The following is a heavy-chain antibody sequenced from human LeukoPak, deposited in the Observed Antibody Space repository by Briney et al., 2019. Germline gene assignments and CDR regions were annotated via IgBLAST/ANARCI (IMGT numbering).Heavy chain of an antibody. V-gene: IGHV3-33*01. CDR1: GFTFSSYG. CDR3: ARDRHGGAYYYYYMDV. Sequence: GGSLRLSCAASGFTFSSYGMHWVRQAPGKGLEWVAVIWYDGSNKYYADSVKGRFTISRDNSKNTLYLQMNSLRAEDTAVYYCARDRHGGAYYYYYMDVWGKGTTVTVSS. CDR2: IWYDGSNK. D-gene: IGHD1-26*01. J-gene: IGHJ6*03.